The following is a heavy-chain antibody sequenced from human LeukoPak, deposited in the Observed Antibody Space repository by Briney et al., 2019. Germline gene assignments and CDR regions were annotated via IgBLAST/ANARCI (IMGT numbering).Heavy chain of an antibody. CDR2: VYYSGST. V-gene: IGHV4-59*02. Sequence: SETLSLTCVVSGGSVSGYYWGWIRQPPGRGLEWIGYVYYSGSTNYNPSFKSRVTMSVDTSKNQFSLKLSSVTAADTAVYYCARVAHDAFDIWGQGTMVTVSS. CDR3: ARVAHDAFDI. J-gene: IGHJ3*02. CDR1: GGSVSGYY.